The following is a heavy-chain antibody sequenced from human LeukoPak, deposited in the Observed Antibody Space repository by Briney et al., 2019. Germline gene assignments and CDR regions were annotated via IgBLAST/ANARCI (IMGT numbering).Heavy chain of an antibody. CDR1: GFTFSSYA. Sequence: PGGSLRLSCAASGFTFSSYAMSWVRQAPGKGLEWVSAISGSGGSTYYADSVKGRFTISRDNSKNTLYLQMNSLRAEDTAVYYCANDHDFWSGYYPYYYYYGMDVWGQGTTVTVSS. CDR2: ISGSGGST. V-gene: IGHV3-23*01. J-gene: IGHJ6*02. D-gene: IGHD3-3*01. CDR3: ANDHDFWSGYYPYYYYYGMDV.